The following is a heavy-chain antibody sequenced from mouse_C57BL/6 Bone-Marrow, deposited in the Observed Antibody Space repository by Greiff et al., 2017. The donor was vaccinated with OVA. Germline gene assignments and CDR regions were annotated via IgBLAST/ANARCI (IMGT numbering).Heavy chain of an antibody. D-gene: IGHD2-4*01. CDR2: SRNKASDYTT. J-gene: IGHJ3*01. CDR1: GFTFSDFY. Sequence: EVQLVESGGGLVQSGRSLRLSCATSGFTFSDFYMEWVRQAPGKGLEWIAASRNKASDYTTEYSASVKGRFIVSRDTSQSILYLQMNALRAEDTATDYCARDAADYAWSAYWGQGTLVTVSA. V-gene: IGHV7-1*01. CDR3: ARDAADYAWSAY.